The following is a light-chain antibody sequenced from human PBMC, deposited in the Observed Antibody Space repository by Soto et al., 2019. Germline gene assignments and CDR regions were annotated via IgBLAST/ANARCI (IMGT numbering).Light chain of an antibody. CDR2: DVT. Sequence: QLVLTQPASVSGSPGQSITISCTGTNSDVGRYKLVSWYQQHPGKAPKLMIFDVTNRPSGVSNRFSGSKSGNTASLTISGLQAEDEADYYCSSYTTSSTLIFGGGTKLTVL. CDR1: NSDVGRYKL. V-gene: IGLV2-14*03. CDR3: SSYTTSSTLI. J-gene: IGLJ2*01.